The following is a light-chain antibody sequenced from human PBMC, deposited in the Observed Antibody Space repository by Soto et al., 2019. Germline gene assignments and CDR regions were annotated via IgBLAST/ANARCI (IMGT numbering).Light chain of an antibody. CDR2: EST. V-gene: IGLV2-23*01. Sequence: QSVLTQPASVSGSPGQSITISCTGTGSALVNYNLVSWYQQPPGQAPRLVIYESTKRPSGLSDRFSGSKSGNTASLTISGLQAEDEADYYCCSCVSGSPFDVLFGGGTKVIVL. J-gene: IGLJ3*02. CDR3: CSCVSGSPFDVL. CDR1: GSALVNYNL.